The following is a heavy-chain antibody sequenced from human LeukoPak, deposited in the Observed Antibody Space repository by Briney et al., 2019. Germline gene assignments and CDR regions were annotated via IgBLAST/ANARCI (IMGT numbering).Heavy chain of an antibody. CDR3: ARQPPIVVVTYDNWFDP. V-gene: IGHV4-39*01. CDR1: GGSISSSSYY. D-gene: IGHD2-21*02. CDR2: IYYSGST. Sequence: SETLSLTCTVSGGSISSSSYYWGWIRQPPGKGLEWIGSIYYSGSTYYNPSLKSRVTISVDTSKNQFSLKLSSVTAADTAVYYCARQPPIVVVTYDNWFDPWGQGTLVTVSS. J-gene: IGHJ5*02.